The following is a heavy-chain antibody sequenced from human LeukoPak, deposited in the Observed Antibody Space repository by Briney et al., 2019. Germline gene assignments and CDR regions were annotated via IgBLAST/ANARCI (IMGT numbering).Heavy chain of an antibody. J-gene: IGHJ4*02. D-gene: IGHD5-12*01. CDR1: GFTLSSYS. Sequence: GGSLRLSCAASGFTLSSYSMTWVRQAPGKGLEWVSYISTSSATIYYADSVKGRFTISRDNAKNSLYLQMNSLRAEDTAVYYCAREGQSMVATADYWGQGTLVTVSS. CDR3: AREGQSMVATADY. V-gene: IGHV3-48*04. CDR2: ISTSSATI.